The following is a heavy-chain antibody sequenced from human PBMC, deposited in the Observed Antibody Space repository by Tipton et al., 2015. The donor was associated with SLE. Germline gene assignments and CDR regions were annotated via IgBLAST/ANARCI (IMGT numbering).Heavy chain of an antibody. CDR3: ATRTSGYAPDY. V-gene: IGHV4-39*07. D-gene: IGHD5-12*01. Sequence: TLSLTCTVSGGSITSSGFYWGWFRPPPGKGLEWIGSIDYSGRTYYTPSLKSQLTISVDTSENQFSLKLNSVTAADTAFYYCATRTSGYAPDYWGQGTLVTVSS. J-gene: IGHJ4*02. CDR1: GGSITSSGFY. CDR2: IDYSGRT.